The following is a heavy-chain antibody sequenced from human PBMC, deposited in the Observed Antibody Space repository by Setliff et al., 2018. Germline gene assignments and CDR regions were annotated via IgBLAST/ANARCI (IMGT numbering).Heavy chain of an antibody. Sequence: GGSLRLSCVASGFTFADYGLNWVRQGPGKGLERVSGVEWNGGGTSYADSVKGRFIISRENAKNSLYLQMTSLRTDDTALYYCARDVFDFRTGEGGPWGQGTRVTVSS. J-gene: IGHJ5*02. CDR1: GFTFADYG. CDR3: ARDVFDFRTGEGGP. CDR2: VEWNGGGT. D-gene: IGHD3-3*01. V-gene: IGHV3-20*04.